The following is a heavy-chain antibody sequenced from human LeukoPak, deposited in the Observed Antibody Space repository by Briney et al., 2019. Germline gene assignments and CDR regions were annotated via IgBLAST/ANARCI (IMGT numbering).Heavy chain of an antibody. V-gene: IGHV3-30*02. D-gene: IGHD5-18*01. CDR2: IRYDGSNK. CDR3: AKSVMGIQLWFGAQDYYMDV. CDR1: GFTFSSYG. Sequence: PGGSLRLSCAASGFTFSSYGMHWVRQAPGKGLEWVAFIRYDGSNKYYADSVKGRFTISRDNSKNTLYLQMNSLRAEDTAVYYCAKSVMGIQLWFGAQDYYMDVWGKGTTVTVSS. J-gene: IGHJ6*03.